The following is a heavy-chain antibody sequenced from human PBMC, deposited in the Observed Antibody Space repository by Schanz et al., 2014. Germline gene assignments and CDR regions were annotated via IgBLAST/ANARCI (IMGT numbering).Heavy chain of an antibody. CDR2: TSNDGSFT. CDR1: GFTFSDSW. V-gene: IGHV3-74*01. Sequence: EVQLVTSGGDLVQPGGSLRLSCAASGFTFSDSWMHWVRQAPGKGLVWVSRTSNDGSFTTFADSVKGRFIISRDNSKNTLYLQMNSLIAEDTAVYYCAKCIGWYGRCAFDIWGQGTMVTVSS. D-gene: IGHD6-19*01. CDR3: AKCIGWYGRCAFDI. J-gene: IGHJ3*02.